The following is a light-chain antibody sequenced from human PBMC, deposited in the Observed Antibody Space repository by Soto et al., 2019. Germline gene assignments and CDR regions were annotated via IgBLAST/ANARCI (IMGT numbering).Light chain of an antibody. CDR2: GAS. J-gene: IGKJ5*01. CDR3: QQYGSSPPFT. V-gene: IGKV3-20*01. CDR1: QSVSSSY. Sequence: EIVLTQSPGTLSLSPGERGTLSCRASQSVSSSYLAWYQQKPGQAPRLLIYGASSRATGIPDRFSGGGSGTDFTLTISRLEPEDFAVYYCQQYGSSPPFTFGQGTRLEIK.